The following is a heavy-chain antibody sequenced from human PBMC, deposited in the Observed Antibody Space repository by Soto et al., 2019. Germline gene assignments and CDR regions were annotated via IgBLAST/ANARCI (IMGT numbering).Heavy chain of an antibody. V-gene: IGHV5-10-1*01. CDR1: GYSFTTYW. D-gene: IGHD5-12*01. J-gene: IGHJ5*02. CDR2: IDPSDSYT. CDR3: ARHVDRINWFDP. Sequence: PGESLKISCKGSGYSFTTYWISWVRQMPGKGLEWMGRIDPSDSYTNYSPSFQGHVTISTDKSINTAYLHWSSLKASDTAMYYCARHVDRINWFDPWGQGTLVTVSS.